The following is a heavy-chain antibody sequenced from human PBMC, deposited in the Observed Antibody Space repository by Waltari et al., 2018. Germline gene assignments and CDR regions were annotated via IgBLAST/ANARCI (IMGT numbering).Heavy chain of an antibody. CDR3: ARGSRLGSGTFFPTATDD. CDR1: GYTFSTYD. D-gene: IGHD3-10*01. CDR2: LNPNSGNT. Sequence: QVQLVQSGAEVKEPGASVKVSCKASGYTFSTYDINWVRQATGQGLEWMGGLNPNSGNTGYEPKFQGRVTMTRDTSISTAYMELSSLRSDDTAVYYCARGSRLGSGTFFPTATDDWAQGTPVTVSS. V-gene: IGHV1-8*01. J-gene: IGHJ4*02.